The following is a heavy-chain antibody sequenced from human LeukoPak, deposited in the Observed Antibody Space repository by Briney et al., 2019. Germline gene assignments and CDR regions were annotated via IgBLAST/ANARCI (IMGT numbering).Heavy chain of an antibody. CDR2: INNNGGQR. V-gene: IGHV3-23*01. CDR1: GFAFNNYA. J-gene: IGHJ4*02. Sequence: PGGSVRLSCAASGFAFNNYAMTWVRQAPGKGLEWVSNINNNGGQRHYAASVKGRFTISRDNSKNTLFLQMDSLRAEDTAVYYCAKTQWKVGATDYFDYWGQGILVTV. CDR3: AKTQWKVGATDYFDY. D-gene: IGHD1-26*01.